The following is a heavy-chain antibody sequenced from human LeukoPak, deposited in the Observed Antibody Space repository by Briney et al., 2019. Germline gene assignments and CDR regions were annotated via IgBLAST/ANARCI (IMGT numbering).Heavy chain of an antibody. V-gene: IGHV3-20*04. D-gene: IGHD5-24*01. Sequence: GGSLRLSCAASGFTFDYYGMSWVRQAPGKGLEWVSGINWNGGSTGYADSVKGRFTISRDNAKNSLYLQMNSLREEDTALYYCARDDYNYFAWDWGQGTLVTVSS. CDR2: INWNGGST. J-gene: IGHJ4*02. CDR1: GFTFDYYG. CDR3: ARDDYNYFAWD.